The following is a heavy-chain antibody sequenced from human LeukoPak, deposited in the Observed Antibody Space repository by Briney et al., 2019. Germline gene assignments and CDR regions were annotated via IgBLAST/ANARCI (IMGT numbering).Heavy chain of an antibody. D-gene: IGHD6-19*01. CDR3: AREMYSRGWLNAFCI. CDR2: INKDGSEK. Sequence: GGSLTVLCAPPGFTFSRHWLSWVRQALGKGLEWVANINKDGSEKLYVDSVKGRFTISRGNAKNHLYLQMNSMRAEDTALYYCAREMYSRGWLNAFCIWGQGTMATVSS. V-gene: IGHV3-7*03. J-gene: IGHJ3*02. CDR1: GFTFSRHW.